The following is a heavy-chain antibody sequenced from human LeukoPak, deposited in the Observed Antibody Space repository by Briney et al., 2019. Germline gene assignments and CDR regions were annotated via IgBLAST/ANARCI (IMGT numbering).Heavy chain of an antibody. CDR3: ARVNDFWSGFFDS. CDR2: IKQDGSEK. CDR1: GFTFSTYY. J-gene: IGHJ4*02. Sequence: GGSLRLSCAASGFTFSTYYMSWVRQTPGTGLEWVANIKQDGSEKYYVDSVKGRFTISRDNAKNSLFLQMHSLRAEDTAVYYCARVNDFWSGFFDSWGQGTLVTVSS. V-gene: IGHV3-7*01. D-gene: IGHD3-3*01.